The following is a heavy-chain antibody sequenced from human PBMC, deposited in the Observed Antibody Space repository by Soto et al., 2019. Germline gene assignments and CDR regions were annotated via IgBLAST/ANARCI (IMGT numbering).Heavy chain of an antibody. J-gene: IGHJ4*02. CDR1: GFTFSSYW. Sequence: GGSLRLSCAASGFTFSSYWMHWVRQAPGKGLVWVSRINSDGSSTSYADSVKGRFTISRDNSKNTLYLQMNSLRAEDTAVYYCARDPLYGSSSWYFDYWGQGTLVTVAS. CDR3: ARDPLYGSSSWYFDY. V-gene: IGHV3-74*01. D-gene: IGHD6-13*01. CDR2: INSDGSST.